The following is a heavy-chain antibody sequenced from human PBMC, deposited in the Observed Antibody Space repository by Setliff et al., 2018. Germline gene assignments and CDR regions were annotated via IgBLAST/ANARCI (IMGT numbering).Heavy chain of an antibody. Sequence: ASVKVSCKASGYTFSANAIHWLRQAPGQRPEWMGWINVGNGNTKYSQEFQGRVTLTRDTSASTAYVELSSLTSEDMAVYYCARQGGNYYFQYWGQGTLVTVSS. V-gene: IGHV1-3*03. CDR3: ARQGGNYYFQY. CDR2: INVGNGNT. CDR1: GYTFSANA. J-gene: IGHJ4*02. D-gene: IGHD3-16*01.